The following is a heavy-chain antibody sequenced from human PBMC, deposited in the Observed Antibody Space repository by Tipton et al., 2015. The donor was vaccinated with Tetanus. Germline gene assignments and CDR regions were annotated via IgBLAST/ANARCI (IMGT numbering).Heavy chain of an antibody. J-gene: IGHJ4*02. CDR1: GYIFNNYW. CDR3: ARAHCTDGVCNFDF. Sequence: QLVQSGGEVKKPGESLKISCKGSGYIFNNYWIGWVRQKPGKGLEWMGFIYPGDSDTRYSPPFQGQVTISFDKSINTAYLQWSSLKASDTSMFYCARAHCTDGVCNFDFWGQGALVTVAS. D-gene: IGHD2-8*01. V-gene: IGHV5-51*01. CDR2: IYPGDSDT.